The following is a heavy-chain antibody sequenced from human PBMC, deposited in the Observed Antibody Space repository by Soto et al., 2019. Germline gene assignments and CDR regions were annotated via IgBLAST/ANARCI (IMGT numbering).Heavy chain of an antibody. Sequence: SETVARTCSVSGGSMSCRGYYWSWIRQHPGNGLEWIGEINHSGSTNYNPSLKSRVTISVDTSKNQFSLKLSSVTAADTAVYYCARAYGRLRYCSSTSCNPNWFDPWGQGTLVTVS. CDR1: GGSMSCRGYY. J-gene: IGHJ5*02. CDR3: ARAYGRLRYCSSTSCNPNWFDP. D-gene: IGHD2-2*01. CDR2: INHSGST. V-gene: IGHV4-39*07.